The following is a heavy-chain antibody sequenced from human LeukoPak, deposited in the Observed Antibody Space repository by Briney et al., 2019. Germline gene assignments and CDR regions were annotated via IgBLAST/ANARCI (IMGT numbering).Heavy chain of an antibody. CDR1: GFTFSNYW. CDR3: ARDVQAGPGY. Sequence: PGGSLRLSCAASGFTFSNYWMHWVRQAPGKGLVWVSRINGDGSSTTYADSVKGRFTISRDNAKNTLYLQMNSLRAEDTAVYYCARDVQAGPGYWGRGSLVTVSS. D-gene: IGHD6-19*01. J-gene: IGHJ4*02. CDR2: INGDGSST. V-gene: IGHV3-74*01.